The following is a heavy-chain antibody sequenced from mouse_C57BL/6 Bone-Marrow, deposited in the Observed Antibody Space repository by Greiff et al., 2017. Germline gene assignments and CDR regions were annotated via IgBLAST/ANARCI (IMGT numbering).Heavy chain of an antibody. CDR3: ARATQTNYSNAYFDY. CDR2: ISYSGST. J-gene: IGHJ2*01. V-gene: IGHV3-1*01. Sequence: EVQLQESGPGMVKPSQSLSLTCTVTGYSITSGYDWHWIRHFPGNKLEWMGYISYSGSTNYNPSLKSRISITHDTSKNHFFLKLNSVTTEDTATYYCARATQTNYSNAYFDYWGQGTTLTVSS. CDR1: GYSITSGYD. D-gene: IGHD2-5*01.